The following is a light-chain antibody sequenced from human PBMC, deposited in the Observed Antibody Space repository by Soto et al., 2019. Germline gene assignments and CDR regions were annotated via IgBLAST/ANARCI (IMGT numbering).Light chain of an antibody. CDR2: GAS. CDR1: QSVSSSY. J-gene: IGKJ1*01. V-gene: IGKV3-20*01. CDR3: QQYGRSPWT. Sequence: EIVLTQSPGTLSLSPGEIATLSCRASQSVSSSYLAWYQQKPGQAPRLLIYGASSRASGIPDRFSGSGSGTDFTLTISRVEPEDFAVYCCQQYGRSPWTFGQWTKVEIK.